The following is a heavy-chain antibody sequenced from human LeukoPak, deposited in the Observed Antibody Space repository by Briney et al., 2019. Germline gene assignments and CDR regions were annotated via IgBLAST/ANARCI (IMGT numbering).Heavy chain of an antibody. D-gene: IGHD3-16*01. Sequence: GGSLRLSCAASGFTFSNAWMSWVRQAPGKGLEWVARIKSKTDGGTTDYAAHGKGRITISRDDSKNTLYLQMNSLKTEDTAVYYCTTRGGFLDYWGQGTLVTVSS. V-gene: IGHV3-15*01. CDR3: TTRGGFLDY. J-gene: IGHJ4*02. CDR1: GFTFSNAW. CDR2: IKSKTDGGTT.